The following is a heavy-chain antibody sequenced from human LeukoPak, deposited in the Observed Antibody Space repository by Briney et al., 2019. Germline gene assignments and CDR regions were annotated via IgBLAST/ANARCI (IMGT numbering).Heavy chain of an antibody. CDR3: ARAAPDYAGSYYAMDV. Sequence: PSETLSLTCTVSGGSISSGGYYWSWIRQHPGKGLEWIGYIYYSGSAYYNPSLKSRVTISVDTSKNQFSLKLSSVTAADTAVYYCARAAPDYAGSYYAMDVWGQGTTVTVSS. J-gene: IGHJ6*02. CDR1: GGSISSGGYY. CDR2: IYYSGSA. V-gene: IGHV4-31*03. D-gene: IGHD4-17*01.